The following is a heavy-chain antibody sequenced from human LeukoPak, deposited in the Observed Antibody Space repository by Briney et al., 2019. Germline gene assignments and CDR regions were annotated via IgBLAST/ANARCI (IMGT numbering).Heavy chain of an antibody. Sequence: MPGGSLRLSCAGSGFTFGNAWMSWVRQAPGQGLEWVGRIKSKYNGGTIDYAAPVKGRFTISRDDSKNMLYLQMNSLKTEDTVVYYWTTDGVGLSWGQGTLVTVSS. J-gene: IGHJ5*02. V-gene: IGHV3-15*01. CDR1: GFTFGNAW. CDR2: IKSKYNGGTI. CDR3: TTDGVGLS.